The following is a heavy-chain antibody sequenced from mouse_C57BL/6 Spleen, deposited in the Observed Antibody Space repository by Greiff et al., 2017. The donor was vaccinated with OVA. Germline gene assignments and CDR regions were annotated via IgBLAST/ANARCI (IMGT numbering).Heavy chain of an antibody. V-gene: IGHV1-64*01. J-gene: IGHJ2*01. CDR1: GYTFTSYW. CDR2: IHPNSGST. D-gene: IGHD1-1*01. Sequence: QVQLQQPGAELVKPGASVKLSCKASGYTFTSYWMHWVKQRPGQGLEWIGMIHPNSGSTNYNEKFKSKATLTVDKSSSTAYMQLSSLTSEDSAVYYCARRDGRGNFDYWGQGTTLTVSS. CDR3: ARRDGRGNFDY.